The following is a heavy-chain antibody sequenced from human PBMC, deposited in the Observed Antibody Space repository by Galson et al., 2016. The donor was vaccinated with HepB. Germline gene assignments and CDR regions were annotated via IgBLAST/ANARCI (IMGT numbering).Heavy chain of an antibody. D-gene: IGHD2-15*01. CDR1: GFTFGDYT. V-gene: IGHV3-49*03. Sequence: SLRLSCAGSGFTFGDYTMGWFRQAPGKGLEWVSFIRGKGYSETTEYAASVKGRFIISRDDSESIAYLQMNSLKTEDTAVYYCARRYCIRPSCLDYFDFWGQGTLVTVSS. J-gene: IGHJ4*02. CDR3: ARRYCIRPSCLDYFDF. CDR2: IRGKGYSETT.